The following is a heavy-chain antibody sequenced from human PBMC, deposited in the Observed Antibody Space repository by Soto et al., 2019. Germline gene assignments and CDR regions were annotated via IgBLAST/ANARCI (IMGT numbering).Heavy chain of an antibody. V-gene: IGHV1-69*13. Sequence: SVKVSCKASGGTFSSYANSWVRQAPGQGLEWMGGIIPIFGTANYAQKFQGRVTITADESTSTAYMELSSLRSEDTAVYYCARDGSGWGLMSAFDIWGQGTMVTVSS. D-gene: IGHD3-10*01. J-gene: IGHJ3*02. CDR3: ARDGSGWGLMSAFDI. CDR1: GGTFSSYA. CDR2: IIPIFGTA.